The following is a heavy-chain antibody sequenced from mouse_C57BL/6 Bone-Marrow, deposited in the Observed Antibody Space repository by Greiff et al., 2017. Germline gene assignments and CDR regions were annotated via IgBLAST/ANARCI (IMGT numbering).Heavy chain of an antibody. CDR2: NYPRSGNT. D-gene: IGHD2-4*01. V-gene: IGHV1-81*01. CDR3: AKAIYYDYADGYWYFDV. CDR1: GYTFTSYG. J-gene: IGHJ1*03. Sequence: QVQLQQSGAELARPGASVKLSCKASGYTFTSYGISWVKQRTGQGLEWIGENYPRSGNTYYNETFKGKATLTADKSSSTAYMELRSLTSEDSAVYFCAKAIYYDYADGYWYFDVWGTGTTVTVSS.